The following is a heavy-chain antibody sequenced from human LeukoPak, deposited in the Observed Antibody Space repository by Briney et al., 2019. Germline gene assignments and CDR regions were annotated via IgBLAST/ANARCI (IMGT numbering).Heavy chain of an antibody. CDR2: INPNSGGT. CDR1: GYTFTGYY. Sequence: GASVKVSCKASGYTFTGYYMHWVRQAPGQGLEWMGWINPNSGGTNYAQKFQGRVTMTRDTSISTAYMELSRLGSDDTAVYYCARDLGESSSWYHADYYYYMDVWGKGTTVTVSS. V-gene: IGHV1-2*02. CDR3: ARDLGESSSWYHADYYYYMDV. J-gene: IGHJ6*03. D-gene: IGHD6-13*01.